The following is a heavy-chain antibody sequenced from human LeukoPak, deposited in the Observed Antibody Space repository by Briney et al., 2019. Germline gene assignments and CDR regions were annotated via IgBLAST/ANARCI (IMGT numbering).Heavy chain of an antibody. D-gene: IGHD6-19*01. CDR2: INPNSGGT. Sequence: ASVKVSCKASGYTFTSYDINWVRQAPGQGLEWMGWINPNSGGTNYAQKFQGRVTMTRDTSISTAYMELSRLRSDDTAVYYCARDLAVAGYWGQGTLVTVSS. V-gene: IGHV1-2*02. CDR1: GYTFTSYD. CDR3: ARDLAVAGY. J-gene: IGHJ4*02.